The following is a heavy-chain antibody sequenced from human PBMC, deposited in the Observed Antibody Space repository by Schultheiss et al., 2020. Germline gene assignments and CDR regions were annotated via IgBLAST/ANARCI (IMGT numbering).Heavy chain of an antibody. J-gene: IGHJ4*02. CDR2: INHSGST. V-gene: IGHV4-34*01. CDR1: GGSFSGYY. D-gene: IGHD5-12*01. CDR3: ARLSGYGETIDY. Sequence: SETLSLTCAVYGGSFSGYYWSWIRQPPGKGLEWIGEINHSGSTNYNPSLKSRVTISVDTSKNQFSLKLSSVTAADTAVYYCARLSGYGETIDYWGQGTLVTVSS.